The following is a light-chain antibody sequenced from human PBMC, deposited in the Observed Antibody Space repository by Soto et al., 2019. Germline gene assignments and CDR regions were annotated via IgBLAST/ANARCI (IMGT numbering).Light chain of an antibody. CDR3: SSYVGSYTHHV. CDR2: AVT. J-gene: IGLJ1*01. V-gene: IGLV2-11*01. CDR1: SSDVGGYNY. Sequence: LTQPRSGSGSPGQSVTISCTGTSSDVGGYNYVSWYQQYPGKAPKVMICAVTKRPSGVPDRISGSKSGNTASLTISGLQAEDEFDYYASSYVGSYTHHVSGTGSKVTV.